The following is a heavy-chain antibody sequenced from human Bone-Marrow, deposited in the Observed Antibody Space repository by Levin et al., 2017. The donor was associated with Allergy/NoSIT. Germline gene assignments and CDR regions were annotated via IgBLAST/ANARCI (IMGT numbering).Heavy chain of an antibody. V-gene: IGHV3-23*01. Sequence: LSLTCAASGFTFSSCAMSWVRQAPGKGLEWVSSINNNGGITYYADSVKGRFTISRDNSKNTLDLQMSSLRDEDTAVYYCAKGGSMSALPWDSWGQGTLVTVSS. CDR1: GFTFSSCA. CDR3: AKGGSMSALPWDS. J-gene: IGHJ4*02. D-gene: IGHD6-6*01. CDR2: INNNGGIT.